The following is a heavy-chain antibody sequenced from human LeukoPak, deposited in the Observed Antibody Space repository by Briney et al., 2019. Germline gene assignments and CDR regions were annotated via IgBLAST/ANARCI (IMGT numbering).Heavy chain of an antibody. Sequence: GGSLRLSCAASGFTFSSYWMSWVRQAPGKGLEWVANIKQDGSQKYSVDSVKGRFTISRDNAKNSLYLLMNSLRDEDTAMYYCTRGVDGGYSGEYWGQGTLVTVSS. V-gene: IGHV3-7*05. D-gene: IGHD1-26*01. J-gene: IGHJ4*02. CDR2: IKQDGSQK. CDR1: GFTFSSYW. CDR3: TRGVDGGYSGEY.